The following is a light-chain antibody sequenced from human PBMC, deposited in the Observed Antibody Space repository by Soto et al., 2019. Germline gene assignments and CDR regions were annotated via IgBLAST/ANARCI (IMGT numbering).Light chain of an antibody. CDR1: APTSGQVM. J-gene: IGLJ1*01. Sequence: QSVLTQPPSVSGPQGRGSPSPALGAAPTSGQVMMYTGTSSFQEQPPKLLIYANTNRPSGVPDRISGSKSGTSASLAITGLQADDEADYYCQSYDRSLTLRVFGTGTKLTVL. V-gene: IGLV1-40*01. CDR3: QSYDRSLTLRV. CDR2: ANT.